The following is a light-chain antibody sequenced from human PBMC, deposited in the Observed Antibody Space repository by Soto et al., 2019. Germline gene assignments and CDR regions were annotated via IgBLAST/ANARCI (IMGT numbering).Light chain of an antibody. Sequence: QSALTQPPSASGSPGQSVAISCTGTSSDVGGYNYVSWYKEHAGKATKLMIYEVNKRSSGVPDRFSGSKSGNTACLTVSGLQAEDEADYYCSSYAGSSNVFGTGTKVTVL. J-gene: IGLJ1*01. V-gene: IGLV2-8*01. CDR3: SSYAGSSNV. CDR1: SSDVGGYNY. CDR2: EVN.